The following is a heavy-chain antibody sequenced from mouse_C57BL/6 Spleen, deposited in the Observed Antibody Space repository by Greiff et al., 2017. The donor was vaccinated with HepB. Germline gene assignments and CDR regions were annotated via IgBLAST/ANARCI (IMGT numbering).Heavy chain of an antibody. CDR2: INPYNGGT. CDR3: AQAPQFITTVVAKGY. V-gene: IGHV1-19*01. Sequence: EVQLQQSGPVLVKPGASVKMSCKASGYTFTDYYMNWVKQSHGKSLEWIGVINPYNGGTSYNQKFKGKATLTVDKSSSTAYMELNSLTSEDSAVYYCAQAPQFITTVVAKGYWGQGTTLTVSS. CDR1: GYTFTDYY. J-gene: IGHJ2*01. D-gene: IGHD1-1*01.